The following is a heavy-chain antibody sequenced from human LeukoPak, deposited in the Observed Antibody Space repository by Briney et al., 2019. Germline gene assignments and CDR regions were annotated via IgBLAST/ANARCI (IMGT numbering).Heavy chain of an antibody. CDR3: ARTSVTTLAGAFDI. J-gene: IGHJ3*02. Sequence: SQTLSLTCTVSGVSISSGDYYWSWIRQPPGKGLEWIGYIYYSGSTYYNPSLKSRVTISVDTSKNQFSLKLSSVTAADTAVYYCARTSVTTLAGAFDIWGQGTMVTVSS. V-gene: IGHV4-30-4*01. D-gene: IGHD4-17*01. CDR2: IYYSGST. CDR1: GVSISSGDYY.